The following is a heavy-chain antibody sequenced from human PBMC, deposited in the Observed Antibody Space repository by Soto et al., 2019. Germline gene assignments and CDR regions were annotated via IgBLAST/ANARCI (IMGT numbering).Heavy chain of an antibody. CDR3: AAGGGLPRYY. D-gene: IGHD5-12*01. Sequence: SETLSLTCTVSGGSITVSNYYWGWIRQPPGKGLEWIGSVYYNGITYYNSSLKSRVTISVDTSKNQFSLKLNSMTAADTAVYYCAAGGGLPRYYWGQGTLVTVSS. CDR2: VYYNGIT. CDR1: GGSITVSNYY. V-gene: IGHV4-39*07. J-gene: IGHJ4*02.